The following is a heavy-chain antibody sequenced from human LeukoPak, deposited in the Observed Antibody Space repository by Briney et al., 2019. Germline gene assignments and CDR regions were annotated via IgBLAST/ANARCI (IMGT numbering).Heavy chain of an antibody. Sequence: GGSLRLSCAASGFAFSSYAMSWVRQAPAKGLEWVSAISGSGGSTYYADSVRGRFTISRDNSKNTLYLQMNSLRAEDTAVYYCAKDRGQQLGPYYYYGMDVWGQGTTVTVSS. CDR3: AKDRGQQLGPYYYYGMDV. J-gene: IGHJ6*02. D-gene: IGHD6-13*01. CDR2: ISGSGGST. V-gene: IGHV3-23*01. CDR1: GFAFSSYA.